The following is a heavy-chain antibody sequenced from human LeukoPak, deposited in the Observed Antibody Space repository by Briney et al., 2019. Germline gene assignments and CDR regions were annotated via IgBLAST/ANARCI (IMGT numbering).Heavy chain of an antibody. V-gene: IGHV4-34*01. Sequence: SETLSLTCAVYGVSFSGYYWSWIRQPPGRGPAWIGEINHSGSTNYNPSLKSRVTISVDTSKNQFSLKLSSVTAADTAVYYCARERAYYGSGRLRVFDYWGQGTLVTVSS. CDR2: INHSGST. CDR1: GVSFSGYY. D-gene: IGHD3-10*01. J-gene: IGHJ4*02. CDR3: ARERAYYGSGRLRVFDY.